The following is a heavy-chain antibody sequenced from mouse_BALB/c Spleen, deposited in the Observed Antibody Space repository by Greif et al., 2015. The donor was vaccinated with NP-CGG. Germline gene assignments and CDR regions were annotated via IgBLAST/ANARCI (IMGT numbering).Heavy chain of an antibody. CDR1: GFNIKDYY. Sequence: VQLQQSGAELVRPGALVKLSCKASGFNIKDYYMHWVKQRPEQGLEWIGWIDPENGNTIYDPKFQGKASITADTSSNTAYVQVSSLTTEDTAVYYCARWFYAMDYWGQGTSVTVSS. CDR3: ARWFYAMDY. J-gene: IGHJ4*01. D-gene: IGHD2-2*01. CDR2: IDPENGNT. V-gene: IGHV14-1*02.